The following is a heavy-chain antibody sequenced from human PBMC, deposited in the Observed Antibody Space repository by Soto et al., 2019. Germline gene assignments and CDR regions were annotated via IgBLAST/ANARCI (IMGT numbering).Heavy chain of an antibody. CDR1: GGSVSSGSYY. J-gene: IGHJ6*02. CDR2: IYYSGST. CDR3: ARGRRGGGSYLMGYYYGMDV. D-gene: IGHD2-15*01. Sequence: SETLSLTCTVSGGSVSSGSYYWSWIRQPPGKGLEWIGYIYYSGSTKYNPSLKSRVTISVDTSKNQFSLKLSSVTAADTAVYYCARGRRGGGSYLMGYYYGMDVWGQGTTVTVSS. V-gene: IGHV4-61*01.